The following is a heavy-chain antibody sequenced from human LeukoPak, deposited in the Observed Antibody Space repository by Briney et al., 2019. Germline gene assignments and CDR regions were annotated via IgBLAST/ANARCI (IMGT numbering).Heavy chain of an antibody. Sequence: GGSLRLSCAASGFTFSSNYMSWVRQAPGKGLEWVSVIYSGGSTYYADSVKGRFTISRHNSKNTLYLQMNSLRAEDTAVYYCATLSGYSPFDYWGQGTLVTVSS. V-gene: IGHV3-53*04. CDR1: GFTFSSNY. CDR2: IYSGGST. J-gene: IGHJ4*02. D-gene: IGHD3-22*01. CDR3: ATLSGYSPFDY.